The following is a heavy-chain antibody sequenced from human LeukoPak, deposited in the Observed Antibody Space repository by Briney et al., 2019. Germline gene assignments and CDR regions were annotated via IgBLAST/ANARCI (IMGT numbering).Heavy chain of an antibody. CDR3: ARVLYDFWSGYYPYYFDY. Sequence: SETLSLTCTVSGGSMSSYYWNWIRQPPGKGLEWIGYIYYSGSTNYNPSLKSRVTISVDTSKNQFSLKLSSVTAADTAVYYCARVLYDFWSGYYPYYFDYWGQGTLVTVSS. CDR1: GGSMSSYY. D-gene: IGHD3-3*01. J-gene: IGHJ4*02. V-gene: IGHV4-59*12. CDR2: IYYSGST.